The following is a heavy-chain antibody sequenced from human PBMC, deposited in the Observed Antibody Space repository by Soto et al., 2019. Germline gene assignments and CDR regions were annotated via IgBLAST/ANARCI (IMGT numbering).Heavy chain of an antibody. D-gene: IGHD3-9*01. Sequence: QVQLVESGGGVVQPGRSLRLSCAASGFTFSSYAMHWVRQAPGKGLEWVAVISYDGSNKYYADSVKGRFTISRDNSKHTLYLQMNSLRAEDTAVYYCARAGLGYDILTCYYMGYWGKGTLVTVSS. CDR3: ARAGLGYDILTCYYMGY. CDR1: GFTFSSYA. J-gene: IGHJ4*02. CDR2: ISYDGSNK. V-gene: IGHV3-30-3*01.